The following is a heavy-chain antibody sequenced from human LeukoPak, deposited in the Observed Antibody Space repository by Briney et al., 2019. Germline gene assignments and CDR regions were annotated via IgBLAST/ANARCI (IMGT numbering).Heavy chain of an antibody. D-gene: IGHD3-10*01. CDR3: ARDDYRGVTNFDP. CDR2: ISYTGST. CDR1: GGSFSPYF. J-gene: IGHJ5*02. V-gene: IGHV4-59*01. Sequence: SATLSLTCTVSGGSFSPYFWRWIRQPPGKGLEWIGYISYTGSTNYNPSLKSRVTISVDTTKNQFSLQLTSVTAADTAVYYCARDDYRGVTNFDPWGQGTLVTVSS.